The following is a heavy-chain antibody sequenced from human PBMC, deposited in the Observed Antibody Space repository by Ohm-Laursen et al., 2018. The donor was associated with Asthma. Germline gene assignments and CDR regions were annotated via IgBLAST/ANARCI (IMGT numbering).Heavy chain of an antibody. J-gene: IGHJ6*02. D-gene: IGHD6-13*01. V-gene: IGHV3-23*01. CDR2: ISGSGGST. Sequence: SLGLSCAASGYTFSRYSIHWVRQAPGKGLEWVSAISGSGGSTYYADSVKGRFTISRDNSKNTLYLQMNSLRAEDTAVYYCAKYGSSWDYYYYGMDVWGQGTTVTVSS. CDR1: GYTFSRYS. CDR3: AKYGSSWDYYYYGMDV.